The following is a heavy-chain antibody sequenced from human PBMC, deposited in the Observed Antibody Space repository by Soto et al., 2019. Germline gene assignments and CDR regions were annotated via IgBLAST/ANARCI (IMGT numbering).Heavy chain of an antibody. D-gene: IGHD3-16*01. V-gene: IGHV4-31*03. CDR1: GGSISRGDYY. CDR3: ARVGSDFDAFDI. J-gene: IGHJ3*02. Sequence: QVQLPESGPGLVKPSQTLSLTCSVSGGSISRGDYYWSWIRQHPGRGLEWIGYIYHSGSTYYNPSLKSRVFISLDTSKSQFSLKLSSVTAADTAVYRCARVGSDFDAFDIWGQGTMVTVSS. CDR2: IYHSGST.